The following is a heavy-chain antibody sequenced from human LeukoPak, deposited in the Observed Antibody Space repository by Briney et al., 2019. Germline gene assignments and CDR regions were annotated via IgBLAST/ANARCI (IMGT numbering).Heavy chain of an antibody. CDR3: ARGEPYSSSLY. D-gene: IGHD6-13*01. J-gene: IGHJ4*02. V-gene: IGHV1-2*02. CDR2: INPNSGGT. Sequence: ASVKVSCKASGYTFTDYYMHWMRQAPGQGLEWMGWINPNSGGTNYAQKFQGRVTMTRDTSTTTAYMELSRLRSDDTAVYYCARGEPYSSSLYWGQGTLVTVSS. CDR1: GYTFTDYY.